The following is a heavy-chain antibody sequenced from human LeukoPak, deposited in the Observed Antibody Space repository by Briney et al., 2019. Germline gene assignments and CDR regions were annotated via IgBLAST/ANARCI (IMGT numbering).Heavy chain of an antibody. Sequence: GGSLRLSCAASGFTFSTYAMNWVRQAPGKGLEWVSVIVGNGGGTYYADSVKGRFTISRDNSENTLYLQMNSLRAEDTAMYYCVKDRKPDGRYNFDHWGQGTLVAVSS. V-gene: IGHV3-23*01. D-gene: IGHD5-24*01. J-gene: IGHJ4*02. CDR3: VKDRKPDGRYNFDH. CDR1: GFTFSTYA. CDR2: IVGNGGGT.